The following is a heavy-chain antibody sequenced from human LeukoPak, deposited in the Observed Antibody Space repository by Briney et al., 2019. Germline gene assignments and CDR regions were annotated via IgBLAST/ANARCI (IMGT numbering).Heavy chain of an antibody. J-gene: IGHJ4*02. V-gene: IGHV3-23*01. D-gene: IGHD6-25*01. CDR2: ISSGGGTI. CDR3: AKATAATTYFDY. CDR1: GFSFSSYA. Sequence: PGGYLRLYCAASGFSFSSYAMSWVRQAPGKGLEWVSAISSGGGTIFYGDSVKGRFATSRDNSEISLYLQLNNLRADDTAVYYCAKATAATTYFDYWGQGTLVTVSS.